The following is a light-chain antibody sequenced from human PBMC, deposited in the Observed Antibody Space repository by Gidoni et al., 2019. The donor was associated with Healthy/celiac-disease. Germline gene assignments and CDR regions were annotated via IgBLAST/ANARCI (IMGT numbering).Light chain of an antibody. CDR1: QSVLYSSNNKNY. V-gene: IGKV4-1*01. CDR2: WAS. J-gene: IGKJ2*01. Sequence: DIVMTQSPDPLAVSLGERATINCKSSQSVLYSSNNKNYVAWYQQKPGQPPKLLIYWASTRESGVPDRFSGSGSGTDFTLTISSRQAEDVAVYYCQQYYSTLYTFGQGTKLEIK. CDR3: QQYYSTLYT.